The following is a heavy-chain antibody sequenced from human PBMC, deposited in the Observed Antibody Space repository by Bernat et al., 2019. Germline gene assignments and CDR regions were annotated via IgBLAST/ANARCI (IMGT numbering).Heavy chain of an antibody. CDR3: ARDLIAGIGRNWFDP. CDR1: GFTFSSYA. CDR2: ISYDGSNK. J-gene: IGHJ5*02. D-gene: IGHD6-13*01. V-gene: IGHV3-30-3*01. Sequence: QVQLVESGGGVVQPGRSLRLSCAASGFTFSSYAMHWVRQAPGKGLEWVAVISYDGSNKYYADSVKGRFTISRDNSKNTLYLQMNSLRAEDTAVYYCARDLIAGIGRNWFDPWGQGTLVTVSS.